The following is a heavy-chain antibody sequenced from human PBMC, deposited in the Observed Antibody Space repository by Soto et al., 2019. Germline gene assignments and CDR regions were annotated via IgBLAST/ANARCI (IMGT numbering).Heavy chain of an antibody. Sequence: SDTLSLTCAVYGGSFSGYYWSWIRQPPGKGLEWIGEINHSGSTNYNPSLKSRVTISVDTSKNQFSLKLSSVTAADTAVYYCARDYYGSGSYYRHYYYYYGMDVWGQGTTVTVSS. V-gene: IGHV4-34*01. CDR1: GGSFSGYY. CDR3: ARDYYGSGSYYRHYYYYYGMDV. CDR2: INHSGST. J-gene: IGHJ6*02. D-gene: IGHD3-10*01.